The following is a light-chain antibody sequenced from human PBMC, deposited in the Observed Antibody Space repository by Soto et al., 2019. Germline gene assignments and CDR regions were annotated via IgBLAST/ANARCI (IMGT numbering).Light chain of an antibody. V-gene: IGKV3-20*01. CDR1: QSVSSSY. Sequence: NVLTQSPDTLSLSPGERATLSCRASQSVSSSYLAWYQQKPGQAPRLLIYGASSRATGIPDRFSGSGSGTDFTLTISRLEPEDFAVYYCQQYDSSPKTCGQGTKGDIK. CDR2: GAS. J-gene: IGKJ1*01. CDR3: QQYDSSPKT.